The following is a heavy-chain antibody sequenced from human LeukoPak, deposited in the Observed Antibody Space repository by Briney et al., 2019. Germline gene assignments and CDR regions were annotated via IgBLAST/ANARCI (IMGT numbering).Heavy chain of an antibody. CDR3: ARGRVVRGVIIRAVNWFDP. CDR1: GGSFSGYC. CDR2: INHSGST. D-gene: IGHD3-10*01. J-gene: IGHJ5*02. Sequence: PSETLSLTCAVYGGSFSGYCWSWIRQPPGKGLEWIGEINHSGSTNYNPSLKSRVTISVDTSKNQFSLKLSSVNAADTAVYYCARGRVVRGVIIRAVNWFDPWGQGTLVTVSS. V-gene: IGHV4-34*01.